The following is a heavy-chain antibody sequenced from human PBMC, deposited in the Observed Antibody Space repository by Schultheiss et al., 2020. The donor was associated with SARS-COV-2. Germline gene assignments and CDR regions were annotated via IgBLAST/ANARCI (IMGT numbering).Heavy chain of an antibody. CDR3: ARDTFCSGGSCFDLYFDV. Sequence: SQTLSLTCTVSRGSISSYSWSWLRQPPGKGLEWIGYIYYSGSTNYNPSLRNRVTISADTSENQFSLKLSSVTAADTAVYYCARDTFCSGGSCFDLYFDVWGRGTPVTVSS. V-gene: IGHV4-59*01. CDR1: RGSISSYS. D-gene: IGHD2-15*01. J-gene: IGHJ2*01. CDR2: IYYSGST.